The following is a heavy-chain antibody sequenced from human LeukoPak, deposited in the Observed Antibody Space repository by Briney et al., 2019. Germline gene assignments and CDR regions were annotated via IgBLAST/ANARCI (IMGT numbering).Heavy chain of an antibody. CDR2: ISSSGSTV. J-gene: IGHJ4*02. CDR3: AREKFYDNSGFDY. CDR1: GFTFSSYE. D-gene: IGHD3-22*01. V-gene: IGHV3-48*03. Sequence: GGSLRLSRAASGFTFSSYEMNWVRQAPGQGLEWVAYISSSGSTVYYADSVKGRFTISRDNAKSSLFLQMNSLRAEDTADYYCAREKFYDNSGFDYWGQGTLVTVSS.